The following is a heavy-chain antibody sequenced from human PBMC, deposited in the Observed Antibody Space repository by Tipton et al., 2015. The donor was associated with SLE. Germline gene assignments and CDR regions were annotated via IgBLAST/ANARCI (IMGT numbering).Heavy chain of an antibody. J-gene: IGHJ4*02. CDR2: IYYSGSSYHSGNT. CDR3: VRLIGQLRPSGD. D-gene: IGHD2-21*01. V-gene: IGHV4-39*07. CDR1: GDSISSTTFY. Sequence: TLSLTCTVSGDSISSTTFYWGWVRQPPGKGLEWIGKIYYSGSSYHSGNTYYNPSLKSRVTISVDASKDQFSLELESVTAADTAVYFCVRLIGQLRPSGDWGQGTLVTVSS.